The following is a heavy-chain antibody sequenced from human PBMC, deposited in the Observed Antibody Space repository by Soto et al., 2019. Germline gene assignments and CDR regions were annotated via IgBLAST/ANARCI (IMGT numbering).Heavy chain of an antibody. Sequence: PGGSLRLSCAASGLTFSSYGMHWVRQSPGKGLEWVAVIWYDGSNKYYADSVKGRFTISRDNSKNTLYLQMNSLRAEDTAVYYCARGSRHGYDFWGPRGSHGMDVWGQGTTVAVSS. CDR2: IWYDGSNK. D-gene: IGHD3-3*01. CDR1: GLTFSSYG. CDR3: ARGSRHGYDFWGPRGSHGMDV. J-gene: IGHJ6*02. V-gene: IGHV3-33*01.